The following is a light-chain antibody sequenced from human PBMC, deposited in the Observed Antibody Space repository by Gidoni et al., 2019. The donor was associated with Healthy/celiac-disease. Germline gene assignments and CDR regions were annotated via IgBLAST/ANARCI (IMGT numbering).Light chain of an antibody. CDR3: SSYTSSSTLWV. CDR2: AVS. Sequence: QSALTQPASVSGSPGQSITISCTGTSSDVGGYNYVSWYQQHPGKAPKLMIYAVSNRPSGVSNRFSGSKSGNTASLTISGLQAEDDADYYCSSYTSSSTLWVFGGGTKLTVL. CDR1: SSDVGGYNY. V-gene: IGLV2-14*01. J-gene: IGLJ3*02.